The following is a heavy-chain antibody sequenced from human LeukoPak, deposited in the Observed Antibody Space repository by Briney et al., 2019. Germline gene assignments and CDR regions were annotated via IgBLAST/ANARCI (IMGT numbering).Heavy chain of an antibody. Sequence: PSETLSLTCAVSGGSFSEYYWSWIRQPPGKGLEWIGEISQSGTTHYNPSLESRVTISVDKSENHLSLKVTSVTAADTAVYYCARGPTTSGVGTFDQWGQGILATVSS. CDR3: ARGPTTSGVGTFDQ. CDR1: GGSFSEYY. J-gene: IGHJ4*02. V-gene: IGHV4-34*01. D-gene: IGHD3-3*01. CDR2: ISQSGTT.